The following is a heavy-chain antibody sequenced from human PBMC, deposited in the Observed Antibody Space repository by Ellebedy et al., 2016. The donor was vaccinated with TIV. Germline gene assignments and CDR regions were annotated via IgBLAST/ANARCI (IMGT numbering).Heavy chain of an antibody. CDR3: ARDGVTMVPGLGYFDL. CDR2: ISYDGSNK. D-gene: IGHD3-10*01. Sequence: GESLKISXAASGFTFSSYGMHWVRQAPGKGLEWVAVISYDGSNKYYADSVKGRFTISRDNSKNTLYLQMNSLRAEDTAVYYCARDGVTMVPGLGYFDLWGRGTLVTVSS. V-gene: IGHV3-30*03. J-gene: IGHJ2*01. CDR1: GFTFSSYG.